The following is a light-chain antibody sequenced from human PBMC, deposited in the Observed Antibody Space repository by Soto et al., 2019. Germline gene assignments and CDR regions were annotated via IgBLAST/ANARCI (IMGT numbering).Light chain of an antibody. Sequence: QSALTQPPSASGSPVQSVTISCTGSSSEVGGYNYVSWYQQHPGKAPKLMIYEVSKRPSGVPDRLSISKSGNTACMTVSGLQAEDEAYYYCSSYGGSNTVVFGGGTKLTVL. CDR3: SSYGGSNTVV. V-gene: IGLV2-8*01. J-gene: IGLJ2*01. CDR2: EVS. CDR1: SSEVGGYNY.